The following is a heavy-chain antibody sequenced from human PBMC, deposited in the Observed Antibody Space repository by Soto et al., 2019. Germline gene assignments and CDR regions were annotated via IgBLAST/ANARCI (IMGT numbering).Heavy chain of an antibody. J-gene: IGHJ4*02. D-gene: IGHD2-2*03. V-gene: IGHV3-33*01. CDR2: IWYSGSNK. CDR1: GFTFSSYG. CDR3: ARDGYCSSTSCRPFDY. Sequence: GGSLRLSCAASGFTFSSYGMHWVRQAPGKGLEWVSVIWYSGSNKYYADSVKGRFTISRDNAKNSLYLQMNSLRAEDTAVYYCARDGYCSSTSCRPFDYWGQGTLVTVSS.